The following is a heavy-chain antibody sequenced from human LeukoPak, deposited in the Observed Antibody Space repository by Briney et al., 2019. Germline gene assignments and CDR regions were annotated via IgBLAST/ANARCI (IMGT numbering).Heavy chain of an antibody. J-gene: IGHJ4*02. CDR2: ISGSGGST. CDR3: ASSIAVAGIRVY. Sequence: SGGSLRLSCAASGITLSSYWMSWVRQAPGKGLEWVSAISGSGGSTYYADSVKGRFTISRDNSKNTLYLQMNSLRAEDTAVYYCASSIAVAGIRVYWGQGTLVTVSS. V-gene: IGHV3-23*01. D-gene: IGHD6-19*01. CDR1: GITLSSYW.